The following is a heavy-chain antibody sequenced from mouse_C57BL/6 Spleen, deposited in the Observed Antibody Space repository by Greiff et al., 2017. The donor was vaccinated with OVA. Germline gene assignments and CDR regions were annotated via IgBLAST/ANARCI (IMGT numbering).Heavy chain of an antibody. CDR2: IYPGDGDT. J-gene: IGHJ2*01. CDR3: AKGLTTVDY. D-gene: IGHD1-1*01. V-gene: IGHV1-82*01. Sequence: QVQLQQSGPELVKPGASVKISCKASGYAFSSSWMNWVKQRPGKGLEWIGRIYPGDGDTNYNGKFKGKATLTADKTSSTAYMQLSSLTSEDSAVYFCAKGLTTVDYWGQGTTLTVSS. CDR1: GYAFSSSW.